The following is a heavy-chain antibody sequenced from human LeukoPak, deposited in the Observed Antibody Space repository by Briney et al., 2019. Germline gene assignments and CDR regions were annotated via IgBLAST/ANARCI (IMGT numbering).Heavy chain of an antibody. D-gene: IGHD1/OR15-1a*01. J-gene: IGHJ4*02. CDR3: VTGLGRTDHDY. Sequence: GGSLRLSCAASGFTFSSTWMSWVRQAPGKGLEWVGRIKRNFDGGTTDYAAPVNGRFTISRDDSKNTLYLQMNSLKTEDTAVYYCVTGLGRTDHDYWGQGTLVTVSS. CDR2: IKRNFDGGTT. CDR1: GFTFSSTW. V-gene: IGHV3-15*01.